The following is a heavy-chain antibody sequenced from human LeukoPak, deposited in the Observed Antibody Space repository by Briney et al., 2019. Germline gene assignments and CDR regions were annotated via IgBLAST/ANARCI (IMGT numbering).Heavy chain of an antibody. CDR1: GLIVSNNY. V-gene: IGHV3-53*01. Sequence: GGSLRLSCAASGLIVSNNYMNWVRQAPGKGLEGVSLIYNDGRTIYADSWKSRFTDTTDSSQNTLILKMNSLRVEDTAMYYCVRYCSSRDCPAGAFDIWGQGTLVIVS. CDR2: IYNDGRT. CDR3: VRYCSSRDCPAGAFDI. D-gene: IGHD2-2*01. J-gene: IGHJ3*02.